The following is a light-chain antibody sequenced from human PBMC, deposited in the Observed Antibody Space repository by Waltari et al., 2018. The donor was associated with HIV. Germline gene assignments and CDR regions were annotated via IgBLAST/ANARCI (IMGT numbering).Light chain of an antibody. J-gene: IGKJ1*01. CDR1: QSVTNRY. CDR3: QQYGSSPRT. V-gene: IGKV3-20*01. CDR2: AAS. Sequence: EIVLTQSPGTLSLSPGESATLSCRASQSVTNRYLAWYQQTPGQAPKILIYAASSRATGIPDRFSGSGSGTDFTLTISRLEPEDFAVYYCQQYGSSPRTFGQGTKVEIK.